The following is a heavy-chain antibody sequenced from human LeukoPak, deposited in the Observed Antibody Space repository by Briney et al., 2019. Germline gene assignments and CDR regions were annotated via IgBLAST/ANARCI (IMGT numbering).Heavy chain of an antibody. V-gene: IGHV3-30-3*01. Sequence: GGSLRLSCAASGFTFSSYAMHWVRQAPGKGLEWVAVISYDGSNKYYADSVKGRFTVSRDNSKNTLYLQMNSLRAEDTAVYYCARDPDNWNSGDASDIWGQGTMVTVSS. CDR1: GFTFSSYA. J-gene: IGHJ3*02. CDR3: ARDPDNWNSGDASDI. D-gene: IGHD1-7*01. CDR2: ISYDGSNK.